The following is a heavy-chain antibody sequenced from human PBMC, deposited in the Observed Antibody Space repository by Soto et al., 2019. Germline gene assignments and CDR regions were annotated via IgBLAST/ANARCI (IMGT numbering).Heavy chain of an antibody. D-gene: IGHD4-17*01. CDR3: ARVSHHDYGDDDAFDI. V-gene: IGHV4-34*01. J-gene: IGHJ3*02. CDR2: TNHSGST. Sequence: QVQLQQWGAGLLKPSETLSLTCALYGGSFSGYYWSWIRQPPGKGLEWIGETNHSGSTNYKPSLKSRVTISVDTSKNQFSLKLNSVTAADTAVYYCARVSHHDYGDDDAFDIWGQGTMVTVSS. CDR1: GGSFSGYY.